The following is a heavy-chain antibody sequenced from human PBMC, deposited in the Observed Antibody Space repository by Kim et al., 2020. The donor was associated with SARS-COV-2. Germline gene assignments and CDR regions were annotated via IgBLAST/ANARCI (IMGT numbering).Heavy chain of an antibody. CDR1: GGTFSSYA. Sequence: SVKVSCKASGGTFSSYAISWVRQAPGQGLEWMGRIIPILGIANYAQKFQGRVTITADKSTSTAYMELSSLRSEDTAVYYCARIAAAGTPYYFDYWGQGTLVTVSS. CDR2: IIPILGIA. D-gene: IGHD6-13*01. J-gene: IGHJ4*02. CDR3: ARIAAAGTPYYFDY. V-gene: IGHV1-69*04.